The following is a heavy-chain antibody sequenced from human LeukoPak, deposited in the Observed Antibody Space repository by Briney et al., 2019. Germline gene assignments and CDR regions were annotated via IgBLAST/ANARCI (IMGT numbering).Heavy chain of an antibody. J-gene: IGHJ4*02. CDR2: ISGSGGST. CDR3: AKDQGGTMVRGGFDY. CDR1: GFTFSSYA. V-gene: IGHV3-23*01. D-gene: IGHD3-10*01. Sequence: SGGSLRLSCAASGFTFSSYAMSWVRQAPGKGLEWVSAISGSGGSTYYADSVKGRFTISRDNSKNTLYLQMNSLRAEDTAVYYCAKDQGGTMVRGGFDYWGQGTLVTVSS.